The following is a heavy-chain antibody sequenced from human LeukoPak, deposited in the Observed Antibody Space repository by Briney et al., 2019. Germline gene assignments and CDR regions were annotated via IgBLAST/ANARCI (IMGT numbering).Heavy chain of an antibody. J-gene: IGHJ4*02. CDR3: AKGPRPDITVAHTVEN. CDR2: IRRGGDNT. V-gene: IGHV3-23*01. D-gene: IGHD4-23*01. CDR1: GFSFSIYV. Sequence: PGGSLILSCAASGFSFSIYVMSWVREVPGGGLGWVSTIRRGGDNTYDADSVKGRFTISRDNSKNSLYLQMNSVRAEDTAVYYCAKGPRPDITVAHTVENWGQGTLVTVSS.